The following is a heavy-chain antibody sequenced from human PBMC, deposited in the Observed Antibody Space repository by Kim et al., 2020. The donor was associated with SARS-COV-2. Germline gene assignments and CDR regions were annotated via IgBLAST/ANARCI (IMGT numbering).Heavy chain of an antibody. CDR2: ITWNSGRT. CDR1: GFTFGDYA. J-gene: IGHJ6*02. V-gene: IGHV3-9*01. Sequence: GGSLRLSCAASGFTFGDYAMHWVRQAPGKGLEWVSGITWNSGRTGYADSVKGRFTISRDDAKNSLYLQMNSLRAEDTALYYCHGSGTNLRYYGMDVWGQGTTVTVSS. D-gene: IGHD3-10*01. CDR3: HGSGTNLRYYGMDV.